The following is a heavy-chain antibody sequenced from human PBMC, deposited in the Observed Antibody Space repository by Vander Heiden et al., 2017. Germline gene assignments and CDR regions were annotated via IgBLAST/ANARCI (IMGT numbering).Heavy chain of an antibody. CDR3: ARVPKNDYGDQRTY. J-gene: IGHJ4*02. CDR2: IYHSGSA. CDR1: GGPISSSNW. V-gene: IGHV4-4*02. Sequence: QVQLQESGPGLVKPSGTLSLTCAVSGGPISSSNWWSWVRQPPGKGLEWIGEIYHSGSANYNPALKSRVTISVDKSKNQFSLKLSSVTATDTAVYYCARVPKNDYGDQRTYWGQGTLVTVSS. D-gene: IGHD4-17*01.